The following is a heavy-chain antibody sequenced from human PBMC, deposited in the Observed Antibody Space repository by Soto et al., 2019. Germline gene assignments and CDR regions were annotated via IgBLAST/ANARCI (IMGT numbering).Heavy chain of an antibody. D-gene: IGHD2-21*02. CDR1: GGSISSSHW. CDR3: VRDADETAIVPAPWLV. V-gene: IGHV4-4*02. J-gene: IGHJ6*02. Sequence: QVHLQESGPGLVNPSGTLTLTCAVSGGSISSSHWWGWVRQAPGKGLEWIGEIYHSGSTNYNPSLKSRITMSVDKSKSQFSVNLSSVTAADTAVYYCVRDADETAIVPAPWLVWGRGTMVTVSS. CDR2: IYHSGST.